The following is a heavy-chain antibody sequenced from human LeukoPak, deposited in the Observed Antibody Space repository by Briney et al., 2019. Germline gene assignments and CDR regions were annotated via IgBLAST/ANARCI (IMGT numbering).Heavy chain of an antibody. D-gene: IGHD3-22*01. V-gene: IGHV3-11*01. CDR1: GFTFSDYY. CDR3: AREDTSFDSSGYYSNFDY. Sequence: GGSLRLSCAASGFTFSDYYMSWIRQAPGKGLEWVSYISSSGSTIYYADSAKGRFTISRDNAKNSLYLQMNSLRAEDTAVYYCAREDTSFDSSGYYSNFDYWGQGTLVTVSS. J-gene: IGHJ4*02. CDR2: ISSSGSTI.